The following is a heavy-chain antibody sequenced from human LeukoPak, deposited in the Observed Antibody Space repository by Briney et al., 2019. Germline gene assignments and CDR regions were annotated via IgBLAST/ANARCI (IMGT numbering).Heavy chain of an antibody. CDR3: ASGYSSGWSPLADYYYMDV. Sequence: ASVKVSCKASGYTFTSYALNWVRQAPGQGLEWMGWINTNTGNPTYAQGFTGRFVFSLDTSVSTAYLQISSLKAEDTAVYYCASGYSSGWSPLADYYYMDVWGKGTTVTVSS. J-gene: IGHJ6*03. D-gene: IGHD6-19*01. CDR1: GYTFTSYA. CDR2: INTNTGNP. V-gene: IGHV7-4-1*02.